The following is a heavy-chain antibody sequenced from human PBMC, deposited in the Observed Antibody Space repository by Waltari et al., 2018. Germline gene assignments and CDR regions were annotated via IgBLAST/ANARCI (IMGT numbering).Heavy chain of an antibody. CDR1: GFTFSSYA. CDR2: ISYDGSNK. D-gene: IGHD1-26*01. J-gene: IGHJ4*02. CDR3: ARDGYSGSPSPFDY. V-gene: IGHV3-30-3*01. Sequence: QVQLVESGGGVVQPGRSLRLSCAASGFTFSSYAMHWVRQAPGKGLEGVAVISYDGSNKSYADSVKGRFTISRDNSKNTLYLQMNSLRAEDTAVYYCARDGYSGSPSPFDYWGQGTLVTVSS.